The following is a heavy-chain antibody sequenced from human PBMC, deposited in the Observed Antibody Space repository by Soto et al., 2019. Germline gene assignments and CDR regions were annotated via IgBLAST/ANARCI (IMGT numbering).Heavy chain of an antibody. CDR2: ISYDGSNK. V-gene: IGHV3-30-3*01. D-gene: IGHD3-3*01. J-gene: IGHJ4*02. CDR1: GFTVSGYA. Sequence: HPGGSLRLSCAASGFTVSGYAMHWVRQAPGKGLEWVAVISYDGSNKYYADSVKGRFTISRDNSKNTPYLQMNSLRAEDTAVYYCARSAAVDRVAFFWRGYPRIDPHYFDYRGQGTLVTVSS. CDR3: ARSAAVDRVAFFWRGYPRIDPHYFDY.